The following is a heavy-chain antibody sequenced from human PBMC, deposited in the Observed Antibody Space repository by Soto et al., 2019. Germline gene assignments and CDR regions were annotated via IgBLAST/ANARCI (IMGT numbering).Heavy chain of an antibody. V-gene: IGHV5-10-1*01. D-gene: IGHD3-10*01. CDR2: IDPSDSYT. J-gene: IGHJ5*02. CDR1: GYSFTSYW. Sequence: GESLKSSCKGSGYSFTSYWISWVRQMPGKGLEWMGRIDPSDSYTNYSPSFQGHVTISADKSISTAYLQWSSLKASDTAMYYCARHPEGEAVSGSPNWFDPWGQGTLVTVSS. CDR3: ARHPEGEAVSGSPNWFDP.